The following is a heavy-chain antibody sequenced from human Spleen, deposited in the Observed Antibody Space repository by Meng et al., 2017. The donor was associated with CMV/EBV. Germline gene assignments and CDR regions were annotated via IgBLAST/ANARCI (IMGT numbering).Heavy chain of an antibody. CDR2: ISAYNGNT. CDR1: GYTFTIYG. V-gene: IGHV1-18*01. J-gene: IGHJ4*02. Sequence: ASVKVSCKASGYTFTIYGISWVRQAPGQGLEWMGWISAYNGNTNYAQKLQGRVTMTTDTSTSTAYMELRSLRSDDTAVYHCARGEYSSSWGALRGPWDYFDYWGQGTLVTVSS. CDR3: ARGEYSSSWGALRGPWDYFDY. D-gene: IGHD6-13*01.